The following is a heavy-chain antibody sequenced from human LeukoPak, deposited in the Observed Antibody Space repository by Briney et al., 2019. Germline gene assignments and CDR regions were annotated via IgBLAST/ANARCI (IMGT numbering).Heavy chain of an antibody. CDR1: GFTFSTYW. CDR3: TREAAAGIDY. D-gene: IGHD6-13*01. J-gene: IGHJ4*02. CDR2: IKQDGSEK. Sequence: PGGSLRLSCAASGFTFSTYWMSWVRQAPGKGLEWMANIKQDGSEKYYLDSVKGRFTISRDNAKNSLYLQMNSLRAEDTAVYFCTREAAAGIDYWGQGTLVTVSS. V-gene: IGHV3-7*01.